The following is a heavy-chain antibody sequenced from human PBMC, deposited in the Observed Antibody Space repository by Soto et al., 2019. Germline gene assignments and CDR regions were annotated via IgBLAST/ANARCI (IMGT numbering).Heavy chain of an antibody. CDR1: GFPFSSYS. J-gene: IGHJ4*02. V-gene: IGHV3-21*01. CDR2: ITSNGSYK. D-gene: IGHD3-3*01. Sequence: GGPLRLSCAASGFPFSSYSMNWVRQAPGKGLEWVSSITSNGSYKYYADSVKGRFTISRDNAKNKLYLQMNRLRAEDTAVYYCAKQHVDFWSGYYTDYWGQGTLVTVSS. CDR3: AKQHVDFWSGYYTDY.